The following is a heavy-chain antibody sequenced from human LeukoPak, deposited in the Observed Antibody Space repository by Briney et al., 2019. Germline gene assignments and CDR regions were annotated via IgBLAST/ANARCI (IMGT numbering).Heavy chain of an antibody. D-gene: IGHD3-22*01. CDR1: GYTLTELS. Sequence: GASVKVSCKVSGYTLTELSMHWVRQAPGKGLEWMGGFDPEDDEIMYAQKFQGRVTMTEDTSADTAYMELSSLRSEDTAVYYCATAYYYESSGYRNWFDPWGQGTLVTVSS. J-gene: IGHJ5*02. CDR3: ATAYYYESSGYRNWFDP. V-gene: IGHV1-24*01. CDR2: FDPEDDEI.